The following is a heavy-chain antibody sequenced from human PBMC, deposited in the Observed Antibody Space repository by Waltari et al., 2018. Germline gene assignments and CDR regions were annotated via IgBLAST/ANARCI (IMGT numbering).Heavy chain of an antibody. Sequence: VYLVDSGGGAVLRGGPLRISCVASGLTFSRYDMHWVRQAPGKGLEWVALIRYDGSRKLYADSVKARFTISRDNSRDTLFLEMNSLTHADTAMYYCATEMSTSSPALWGRGTLVTVSS. CDR1: GLTFSRYD. CDR3: ATEMSTSSPAL. J-gene: IGHJ4*02. V-gene: IGHV3-30*02. CDR2: IRYDGSRK. D-gene: IGHD3-3*02.